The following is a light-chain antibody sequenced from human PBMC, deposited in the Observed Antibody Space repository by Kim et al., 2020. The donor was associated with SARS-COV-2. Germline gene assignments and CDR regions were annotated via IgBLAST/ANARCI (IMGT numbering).Light chain of an antibody. J-gene: IGLJ3*02. CDR1: KLGDKY. Sequence: SYELTQPPSVSVSPGQTESITCSGDKLGDKYACWYQQKSGQSPVLVIYQDDKRPSGIPGRFSGSNSGNTATLTISGTQAMDEADYYCQAWDRGTVVFGGVTQLSVL. V-gene: IGLV3-1*01. CDR3: QAWDRGTVV. CDR2: QDD.